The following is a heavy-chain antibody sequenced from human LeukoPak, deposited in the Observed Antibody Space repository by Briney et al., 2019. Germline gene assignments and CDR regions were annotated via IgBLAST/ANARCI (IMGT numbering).Heavy chain of an antibody. CDR1: GFTFSSYG. J-gene: IGHJ6*02. V-gene: IGHV3-33*01. D-gene: IGHD5-12*01. Sequence: GRSLRLSCAASGFTFSSYGMHWVRQAPGKGLEWVAVVWYDGSNKYYAGSVEGRFTISRGNSKKTLYLQMDSLRAEDTAIYFCARGRVATPPYGMDVWGQGTTVTVSS. CDR3: ARGRVATPPYGMDV. CDR2: VWYDGSNK.